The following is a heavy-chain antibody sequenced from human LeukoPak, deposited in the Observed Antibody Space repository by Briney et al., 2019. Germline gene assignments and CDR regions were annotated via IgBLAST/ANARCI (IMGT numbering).Heavy chain of an antibody. Sequence: PGGSLRLSCAASGFTFSDYYMSWIRQALGKGLEWVSYISSSGSTIYYADSVKGRFTISRDNAKNSLYLQMNSLRAEDTAVYYCASTLRFLEWSPHNNYYYGMDVWGQGTTVTVSS. J-gene: IGHJ6*02. CDR3: ASTLRFLEWSPHNNYYYGMDV. V-gene: IGHV3-11*01. CDR2: ISSSGSTI. CDR1: GFTFSDYY. D-gene: IGHD3-3*01.